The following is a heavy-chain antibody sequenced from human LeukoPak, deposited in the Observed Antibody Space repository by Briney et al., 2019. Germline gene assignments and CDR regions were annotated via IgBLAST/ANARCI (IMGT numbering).Heavy chain of an antibody. CDR1: GYTFTGYY. J-gene: IGHJ6*02. Sequence: ASVKVSCKASGYTFTGYYMHWVRQAPGQGLEWMGWINPNSGGTNYEQKFQGRVTMTRDTSISTAYMELSRLRSDDTAVYYCAREYDSSGYSYYGMDVWGQGTTVTVSS. CDR3: AREYDSSGYSYYGMDV. D-gene: IGHD3-22*01. V-gene: IGHV1-2*02. CDR2: INPNSGGT.